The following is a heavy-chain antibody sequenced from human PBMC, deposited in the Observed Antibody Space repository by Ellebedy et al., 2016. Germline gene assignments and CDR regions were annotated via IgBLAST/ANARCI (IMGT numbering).Heavy chain of an antibody. CDR1: GVTFITFD. Sequence: GESLKISXAASGVTFITFDMHWVRQSPGKGLEWVALISFDGSNQYYADSVKGRFTISRDNSKNTLYLQMNSLRAEDTAVYYCASTLLGSFYDLLTSYVYWGQGTLVAVSS. CDR2: ISFDGSNQ. J-gene: IGHJ4*02. D-gene: IGHD3-9*01. V-gene: IGHV3-30*03. CDR3: ASTLLGSFYDLLTSYVY.